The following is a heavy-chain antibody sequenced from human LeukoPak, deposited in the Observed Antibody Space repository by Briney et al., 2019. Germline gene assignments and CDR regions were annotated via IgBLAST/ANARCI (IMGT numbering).Heavy chain of an antibody. J-gene: IGHJ4*02. CDR2: INPNSGGT. CDR3: AREAEAVTAFDY. CDR1: GYTFTNYA. D-gene: IGHD4-17*01. Sequence: ASVKVSCKASGYTFTNYAMNWVRQAPGQGLEWMGWINPNSGGTNYAQKFQGRVTMTRDTSISTAYMELSRLRSDDTAVYYCAREAEAVTAFDYWGQGTLVTVSS. V-gene: IGHV1-2*02.